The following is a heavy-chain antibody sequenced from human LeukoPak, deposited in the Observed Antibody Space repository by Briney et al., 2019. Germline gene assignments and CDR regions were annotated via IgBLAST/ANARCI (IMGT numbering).Heavy chain of an antibody. D-gene: IGHD6-13*01. CDR3: AKQRYSSSWLPPNWFDP. V-gene: IGHV3-48*01. Sequence: GGSLRLSCAASGLTISSYSMNWVRQAPGKGLQWVSYISSSSSTIYYADSVKGRFTISRDNAKNSLYLQMNSLRAEDTAVYYCAKQRYSSSWLPPNWFDPWGQGTLVTVSS. CDR2: ISSSSSTI. J-gene: IGHJ5*02. CDR1: GLTISSYS.